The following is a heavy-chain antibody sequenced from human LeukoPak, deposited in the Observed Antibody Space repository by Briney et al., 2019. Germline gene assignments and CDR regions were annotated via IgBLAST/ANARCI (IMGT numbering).Heavy chain of an antibody. CDR2: IYTSGST. V-gene: IGHV4-4*07. CDR3: ARCPIPRYSSSWDYYYYYMDV. CDR1: GGSISSYY. J-gene: IGHJ6*03. D-gene: IGHD6-13*01. Sequence: SETLSLTCTVSGGSISSYYWSWIRQPAGKGLEWIGRIYTSGSTNYNPSLKSRVTMSVDTSKNQFSLKLSSATAADTAVYYCARCPIPRYSSSWDYYYYYMDVWGKGTTVTVSS.